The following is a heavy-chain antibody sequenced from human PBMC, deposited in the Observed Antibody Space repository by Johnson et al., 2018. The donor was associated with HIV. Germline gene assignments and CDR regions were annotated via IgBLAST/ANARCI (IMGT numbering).Heavy chain of an antibody. D-gene: IGHD2-2*02. CDR2: ISYDGSNQ. CDR3: AKDQSPCYTSLSWCAFDI. V-gene: IGHV3-30*19. Sequence: QVQLVESGGGVVQPGRSLRLSCAAFGFTFSSYGIHWVRQAPGKGLAWVAVISYDGSNQYYADSVKGRFTISRDNSKNTLYLQMNSLRAEDTAVYYCAKDQSPCYTSLSWCAFDIGGQGTMVTVSS. CDR1: GFTFSSYG. J-gene: IGHJ3*02.